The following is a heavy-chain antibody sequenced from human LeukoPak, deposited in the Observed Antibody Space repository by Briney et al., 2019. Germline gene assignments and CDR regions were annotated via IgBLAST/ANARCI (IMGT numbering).Heavy chain of an antibody. CDR3: ARDVSGYYSFDY. CDR1: GFTFSSHG. D-gene: IGHD3-22*01. Sequence: GGSLRLSCVASGFTFSSHGMHWVRQAPGKGLEWVAVISYDGSNYYHADSVKGRFTISRDNSKNTLYLQMNSLGAEDTAVYSCARDVSGYYSFDYWGQGTLVTVSS. V-gene: IGHV3-30*03. CDR2: ISYDGSNY. J-gene: IGHJ4*02.